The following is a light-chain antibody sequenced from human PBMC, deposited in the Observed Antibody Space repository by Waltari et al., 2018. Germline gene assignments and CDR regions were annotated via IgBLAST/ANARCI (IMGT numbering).Light chain of an antibody. CDR1: SSDVGGYNY. CDR3: SSYTSSSTLV. Sequence: QSALTQPASVSGSPGQSITISCTGTSSDVGGYNYVSWYQQHPGKAPKLMIYDVRNRPSGVSNRFSGSKAGNTASLTISGLQAEDEADYHCSSYTSSSTLVFGGGTKLTVL. CDR2: DVR. J-gene: IGLJ3*02. V-gene: IGLV2-14*03.